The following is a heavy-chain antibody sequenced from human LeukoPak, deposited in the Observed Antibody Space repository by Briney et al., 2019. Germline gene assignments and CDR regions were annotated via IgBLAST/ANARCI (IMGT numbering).Heavy chain of an antibody. CDR3: AKSQEVVVTASSTAIDY. CDR2: IRYDGNNK. J-gene: IGHJ4*02. CDR1: GFTFSNYG. Sequence: GRSLRLSCAASGFTFSNYGMHWVRQAPGKGLEWVAIIRYDGNNKYYADSVKGRFTISRDNSKNTLYLQMNSLRGEDAAVYYCAKSQEVVVTASSTAIDYWGQGTLVTVSS. V-gene: IGHV3-30*02. D-gene: IGHD2-21*02.